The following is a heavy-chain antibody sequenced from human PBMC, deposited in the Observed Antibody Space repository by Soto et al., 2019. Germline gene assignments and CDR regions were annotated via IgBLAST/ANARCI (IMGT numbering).Heavy chain of an antibody. Sequence: SETLSLTCTVSGGSISSYYWSWIRQPPGKGLEWIGYIFYSGSTNYNPSLKSRVTISVDTSKNQFSLKLSSVTAADTAVYYCARHFSVDYFDYWGQGALVTGSS. V-gene: IGHV4-59*08. CDR3: ARHFSVDYFDY. CDR2: IFYSGST. CDR1: GGSISSYY. J-gene: IGHJ4*02.